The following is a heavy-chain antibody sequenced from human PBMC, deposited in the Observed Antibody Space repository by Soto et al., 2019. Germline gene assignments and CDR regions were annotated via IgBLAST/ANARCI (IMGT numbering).Heavy chain of an antibody. CDR3: ARDLGDYDYIWGSYRTYYYYMDV. Sequence: SETLSLTCTVSGGSISSYYWSWIRQPPGKGLEWIGYIYYSGSTNYNPSLKSRVTISVDTSKNQFSLRLTSVTAADTAVYYCARDLGDYDYIWGSYRTYYYYMDVWGKGTTVTVSS. V-gene: IGHV4-59*01. CDR2: IYYSGST. D-gene: IGHD3-16*02. J-gene: IGHJ6*03. CDR1: GGSISSYY.